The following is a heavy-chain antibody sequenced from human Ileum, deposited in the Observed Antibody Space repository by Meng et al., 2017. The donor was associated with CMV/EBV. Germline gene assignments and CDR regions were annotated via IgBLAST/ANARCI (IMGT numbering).Heavy chain of an antibody. CDR1: GGSISTYY. J-gene: IGHJ4*02. CDR3: ARGYSSGWNYFHY. CDR2: INAGGST. V-gene: IGHV4-4*07. Sequence: QVDLQESGPGLVKPSETLSLTCAVSGGSISTYYWTWVRQPAGKGLEWIGRINAGGSTNDNPPLKSRVTMSVDTSKNQFSLKLTSVTAADTAVYYCARGYSSGWNYFHYWGQGTLVTGSS. D-gene: IGHD6-19*01.